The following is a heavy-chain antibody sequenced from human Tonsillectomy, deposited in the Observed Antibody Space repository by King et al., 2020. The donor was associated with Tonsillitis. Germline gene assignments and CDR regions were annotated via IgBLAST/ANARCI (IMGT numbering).Heavy chain of an antibody. CDR3: ASEGSSSAGGWSDY. CDR1: GFTFSSYG. CDR2: ISYDGSNK. V-gene: IGHV3-33*05. D-gene: IGHD6-13*01. Sequence: VQLVESGGGVVQPGRSLRLSCAASGFTFSSYGTHWVRQAPGKGLEWVAVISYDGSNKYYADSVKGRFTISRDNSKNTLYLQMNSLRAEDTAVYYCASEGSSSAGGWSDYWGQGTLVTVSS. J-gene: IGHJ4*02.